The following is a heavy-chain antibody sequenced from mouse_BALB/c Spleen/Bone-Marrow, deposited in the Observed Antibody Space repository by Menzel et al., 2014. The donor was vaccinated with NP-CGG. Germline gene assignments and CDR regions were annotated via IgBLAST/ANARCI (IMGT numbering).Heavy chain of an antibody. V-gene: IGHV1-9*01. Sequence: VQLQQSGAELMKPGASVKISCKATGYTFSSYWIEWVKQRPGHGLEWIGEILPGSDSTNYNENFKGKATFTADTSSNTAYMQLNSLTSEDSAVYFCARDSSDYLAWFAYWVQGTLVTVSA. D-gene: IGHD3-2*01. CDR2: ILPGSDST. J-gene: IGHJ3*01. CDR3: ARDSSDYLAWFAY. CDR1: GYTFSSYW.